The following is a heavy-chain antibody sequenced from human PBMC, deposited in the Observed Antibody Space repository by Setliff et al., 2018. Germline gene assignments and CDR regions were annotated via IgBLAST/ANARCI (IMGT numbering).Heavy chain of an antibody. Sequence: GGSLRLSCAASGFTFSSYSMNWVRQAPGKGLEWIAYISTSSTAIFYADSVKGRFTISRDNAKNSLYLQMNSLRAEDTAVYYCCSGSYLFVYWGQGSLVTVSS. CDR3: CSGSYLFVY. CDR1: GFTFSSYS. V-gene: IGHV3-48*04. J-gene: IGHJ4*02. CDR2: ISTSSTAI. D-gene: IGHD1-26*01.